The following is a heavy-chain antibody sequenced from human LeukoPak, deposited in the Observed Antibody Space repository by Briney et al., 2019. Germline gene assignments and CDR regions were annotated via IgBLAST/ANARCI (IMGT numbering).Heavy chain of an antibody. CDR2: IYYSGST. J-gene: IGHJ4*02. Sequence: SETLSLTCTVSGGSISSSSYYWGWIRQPPGKGLEWIGGIYYSGSTYYNPSLKSRVTISVDTSKNQFSLKLSSVTAADTAVYYCARAGGPYSNYEDWGQGTLVTVSS. D-gene: IGHD4-11*01. CDR1: GGSISSSSYY. CDR3: ARAGGPYSNYED. V-gene: IGHV4-39*07.